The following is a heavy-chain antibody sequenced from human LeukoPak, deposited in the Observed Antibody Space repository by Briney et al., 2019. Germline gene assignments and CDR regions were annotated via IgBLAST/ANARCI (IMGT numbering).Heavy chain of an antibody. J-gene: IGHJ1*01. CDR2: ISSSGRTI. CDR1: GFTFSSYT. D-gene: IGHD3-22*01. Sequence: PGGSLRLSCAASGFTFSSYTMNWVRQAPGKGLEWVSYISSSGRTIFYADSVKGRFTISRDNAKNSLYLQMNSLRPEDTAMYFCAKDRDPYSSGTWDSWGQGTLVIVSS. V-gene: IGHV3-48*01. CDR3: AKDRDPYSSGTWDS.